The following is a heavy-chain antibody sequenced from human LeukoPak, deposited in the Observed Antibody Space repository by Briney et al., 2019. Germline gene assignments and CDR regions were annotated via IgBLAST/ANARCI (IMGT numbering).Heavy chain of an antibody. Sequence: GGSLRLSCAASGFTFSSYAMSWVRQAPGKGLGWVSAISGSGGSTYYADSVKGRFTISRDNSKNTLYLQVNSLRAEDTAVYYCAKSYPYYYYGMDVWGQGTTVTVSS. CDR3: AKSYPYYYYGMDV. CDR2: ISGSGGST. D-gene: IGHD2-2*01. J-gene: IGHJ6*02. V-gene: IGHV3-23*01. CDR1: GFTFSSYA.